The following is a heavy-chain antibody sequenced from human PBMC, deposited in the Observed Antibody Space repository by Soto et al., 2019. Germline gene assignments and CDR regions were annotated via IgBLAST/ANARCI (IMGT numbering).Heavy chain of an antibody. CDR3: ASGGGGGNF. CDR2: IYHGGNT. CDR1: GYSVTNDNW. Sequence: QVQLQESGPGLVKPSGTLSLTCSVSGYSVTNDNWWSWLRQPPGGGLEWIAEIYHGGNTNYRPSLRSRVTISRDKSNNQFSLKLVSVTAADTAVYFCASGGGGGNFWGQGILVTVSS. D-gene: IGHD3-16*01. V-gene: IGHV4-4*02. J-gene: IGHJ4*02.